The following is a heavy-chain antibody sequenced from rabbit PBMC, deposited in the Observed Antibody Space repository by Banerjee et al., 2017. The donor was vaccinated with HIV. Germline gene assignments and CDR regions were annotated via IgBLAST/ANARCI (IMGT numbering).Heavy chain of an antibody. D-gene: IGHD4-1*01. CDR2: IYPDYGNT. CDR3: ARDLAGVIGWNFNL. V-gene: IGHV1S47*01. J-gene: IGHJ4*01. CDR1: GIDFSSYG. Sequence: QEQLVESGGGLVTLGGSLKLACKASGIDFSSYGISWVRQAPGKGLEWIAYIYPDYGNTDYASWVNGRFTISLDNAQNTVFLQVTSLTAADTATYFCARDLAGVIGWNFNLWGPGTLVTVS.